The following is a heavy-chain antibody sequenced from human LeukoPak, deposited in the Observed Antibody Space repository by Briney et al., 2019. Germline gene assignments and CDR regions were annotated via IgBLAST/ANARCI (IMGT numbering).Heavy chain of an antibody. CDR1: GYTFTSYD. CDR3: ARVPTTVTTGFDY. Sequence: ASVKVSRKASGYTFTSYDINWVRQATGQGLEWMGWMNPNSGNTGYAQKFQGRVTMTRNTSISTAYMELSSLRSEDTAVYYCARVPTTVTTGFDYWGQGTLVTVSS. D-gene: IGHD4-17*01. CDR2: MNPNSGNT. V-gene: IGHV1-8*01. J-gene: IGHJ4*02.